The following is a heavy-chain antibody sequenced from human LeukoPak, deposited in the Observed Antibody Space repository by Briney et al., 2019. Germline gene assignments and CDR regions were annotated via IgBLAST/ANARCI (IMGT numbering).Heavy chain of an antibody. V-gene: IGHV1-8*01. D-gene: IGHD3-3*01. Sequence: ASVKVSCKASGYTFTSYDINWVRQATGQGLEGIGWMNPNSGNTGYAQKFQGRVTMTRNTSISTAYMELSSLRSEDTAVYYCARGRRFLTIYYYYMDVWGKGTTVTVSS. CDR1: GYTFTSYD. J-gene: IGHJ6*03. CDR2: MNPNSGNT. CDR3: ARGRRFLTIYYYYMDV.